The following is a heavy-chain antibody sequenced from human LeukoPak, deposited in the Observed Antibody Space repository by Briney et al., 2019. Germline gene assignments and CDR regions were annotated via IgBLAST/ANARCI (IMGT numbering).Heavy chain of an antibody. D-gene: IGHD6-19*01. CDR1: GYTFSSYY. Sequence: GASVKVSCKASGYTFSSYYMHWVRQAPGQGLEWMGIINPSGGTTTYAQKFQGRVTMTRDTSTGTVYMELNSLRSEDTAVYYCARGAQIAVAGSFDAFDIWGQGTMATVSS. CDR3: ARGAQIAVAGSFDAFDI. J-gene: IGHJ3*02. CDR2: INPSGGTT. V-gene: IGHV1-46*01.